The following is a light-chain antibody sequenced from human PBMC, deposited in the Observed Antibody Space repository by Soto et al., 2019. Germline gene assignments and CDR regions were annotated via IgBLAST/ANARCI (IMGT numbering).Light chain of an antibody. J-gene: IGKJ1*01. Sequence: EVVLTQSPGTLSLSPGERATLSCRASESVSSSFLTWYQQKPGQAPRLLIYRTSNRVTGIPDRFSGSGSGTDFTLTISSLEPEDFAVYYCQQRSNWPRTFGQGTKVDIK. V-gene: IGKV3D-20*02. CDR1: ESVSSSF. CDR3: QQRSNWPRT. CDR2: RTS.